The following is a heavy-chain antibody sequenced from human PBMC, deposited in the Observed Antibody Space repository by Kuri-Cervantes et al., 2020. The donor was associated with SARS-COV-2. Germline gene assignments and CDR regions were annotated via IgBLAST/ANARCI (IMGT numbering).Heavy chain of an antibody. CDR3: AGGGYSSGWYAVD. V-gene: IGHV4-59*01. J-gene: IGHJ4*02. Sequence: GSLRLSCTVSGGSISSYYWSWIRQPPGKGLEWIGYIYYSGSTNYNPSLKSRVTISVDTSKNQFSLKLSSVTAADTAVYYCAGGGYSSGWYAVDWGQGTLVTVS. CDR1: GGSISSYY. D-gene: IGHD6-19*01. CDR2: IYYSGST.